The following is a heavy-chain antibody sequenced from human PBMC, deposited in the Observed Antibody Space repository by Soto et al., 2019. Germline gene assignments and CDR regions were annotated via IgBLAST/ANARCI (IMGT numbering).Heavy chain of an antibody. V-gene: IGHV1-69*13. CDR1: GGTFSSYA. J-gene: IGHJ6*02. CDR2: IIPIFGTA. CDR3: ARESGSYFDPYYYYGMDV. D-gene: IGHD1-26*01. Sequence: ASVKVSCKASGGTFSSYAISWVRQAPGQGLEWMGGIIPIFGTANYAQKFQGRVTITADESTSTAYMELSSLRSEDTAVYYCARESGSYFDPYYYYGMDVWGQGTTVTVSS.